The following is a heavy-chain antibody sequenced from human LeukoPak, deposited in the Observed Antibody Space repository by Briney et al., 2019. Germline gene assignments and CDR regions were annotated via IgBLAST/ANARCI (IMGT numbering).Heavy chain of an antibody. D-gene: IGHD3-10*01. CDR3: AKDITAQVRTVDY. J-gene: IGHJ4*02. CDR1: GFTFDNYA. Sequence: GGSLRLSCAASGFTFDNYAMHWVRQVPGKGLEWVSSISWNNSSMVYADSVKGRFTISRDNAKNSLYLQMNTLRPEDTAFYFCAKDITAQVRTVDYWGQGTLVTVSS. CDR2: ISWNNSSM. V-gene: IGHV3-9*01.